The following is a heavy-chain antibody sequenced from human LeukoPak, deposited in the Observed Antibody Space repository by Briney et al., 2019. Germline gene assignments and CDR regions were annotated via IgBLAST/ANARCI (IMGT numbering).Heavy chain of an antibody. D-gene: IGHD1-26*01. J-gene: IGHJ5*02. Sequence: GVSLRLSCAPSGFTFSTFDMSWVRQAPGKGLMWVSTISCIQADKYNADSVRGRFTISRDNSLNTLYLQMSNLRPEDTAIYSCAKHSHDDSAPPWETHYDAWGQGALVIASS. CDR1: GFTFSTFD. CDR3: AKHSHDDSAPPWETHYDA. V-gene: IGHV3-23*01. CDR2: ISCIQADK.